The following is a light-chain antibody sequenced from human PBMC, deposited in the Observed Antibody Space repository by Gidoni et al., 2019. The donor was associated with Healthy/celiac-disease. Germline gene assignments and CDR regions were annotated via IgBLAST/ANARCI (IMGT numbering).Light chain of an antibody. J-gene: IGLJ3*02. CDR3: AAWDDSLNGHWV. Sequence: QSVLTQPPSASETPGQRVTISCSGSSSNIGSNTVNWYQQLPGTAPKLLIYSNNQRPSGVPDRFSGSKSGTSASRAISGLQSEDEADYYCAAWDDSLNGHWVFGGGTKLTVL. CDR1: SSNIGSNT. CDR2: SNN. V-gene: IGLV1-44*01.